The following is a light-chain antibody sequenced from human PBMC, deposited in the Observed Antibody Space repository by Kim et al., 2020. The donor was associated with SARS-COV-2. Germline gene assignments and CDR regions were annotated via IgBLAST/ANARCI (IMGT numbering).Light chain of an antibody. CDR3: QQRSKWPLT. CDR1: QSVSSN. CDR2: DAS. Sequence: EIVLTQSPATLSLSPGERATLSCRASQSVSSNLAWYQQKPGQAPRLLIYDASNRATAVPARFSGSGSGTDFTLTISSLEPEDFAVYYCQQRSKWPLTFGGGTKLEI. J-gene: IGKJ4*01. V-gene: IGKV3-11*01.